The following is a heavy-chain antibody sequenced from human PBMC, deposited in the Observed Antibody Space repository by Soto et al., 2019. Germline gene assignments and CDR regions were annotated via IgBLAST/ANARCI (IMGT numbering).Heavy chain of an antibody. D-gene: IGHD6-19*01. CDR2: IYQSGST. CDR3: ARHGRDSSGWYGYATDHYYYYGMDV. Sequence: SETLSLTSAVFGGSVSTGGYSWTWIRQPPGKALEWIGYIYQSGSTYYNPSLENRVTISVDRPKNQFSLNITSVTAADTAVYYCARHGRDSSGWYGYATDHYYYYGMDVWGQGTTVTVSS. V-gene: IGHV4-30-2*01. J-gene: IGHJ6*02. CDR1: GGSVSTGGYS.